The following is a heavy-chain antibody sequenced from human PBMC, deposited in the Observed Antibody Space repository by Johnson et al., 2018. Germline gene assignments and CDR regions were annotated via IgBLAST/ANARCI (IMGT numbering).Heavy chain of an antibody. J-gene: IGHJ1*01. V-gene: IGHV3-30-3*01. D-gene: IGHD6-25*01. CDR2: ISYDGSNK. Sequence: VQLVQSGGDVVQXGRSLRLSCAASGFTFSSYAMHWVRQAPGKGLEWVAVISYDGSNKYYADSVKGRFTISRDNAKNSLYRQMHSLRAEDTAVYYCARESGGHWGQGTLVTVSS. CDR3: ARESGGH. CDR1: GFTFSSYA.